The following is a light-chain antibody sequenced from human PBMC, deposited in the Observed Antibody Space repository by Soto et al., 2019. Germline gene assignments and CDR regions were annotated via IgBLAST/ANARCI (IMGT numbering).Light chain of an antibody. CDR2: EVS. J-gene: IGLJ3*02. CDR1: SSDVGGYNY. Sequence: QSALTQPASVSGSPGQSITISCTGTSSDVGGYNYVSWYQQHPGKAPKVMIYEVSNRPLGVSNRFSGSKSGNTASLTISGLQAEDEANYYCSSYTSSSIPWVFGGGTQLTVL. V-gene: IGLV2-14*01. CDR3: SSYTSSSIPWV.